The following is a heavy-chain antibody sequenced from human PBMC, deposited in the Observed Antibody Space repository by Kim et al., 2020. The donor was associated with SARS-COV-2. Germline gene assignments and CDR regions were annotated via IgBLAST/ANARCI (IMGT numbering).Heavy chain of an antibody. V-gene: IGHV3-64D*09. CDR3: VKDPPRGRYFDWLSRGRRGMDS. Sequence: GGSLRLSCSASGFTFSSYAMHWVRQAPGKGLEYVSAISSNGGSTYYADSVKGRFTISRNNSKNTLYLQMSSLRAEDTAVYYCVKDPPRGRYFDWLSRGRRGMDSWSRGTSVTVSS. J-gene: IGHJ6*02. CDR1: GFTFSSYA. CDR2: ISSNGGST. D-gene: IGHD3-9*01.